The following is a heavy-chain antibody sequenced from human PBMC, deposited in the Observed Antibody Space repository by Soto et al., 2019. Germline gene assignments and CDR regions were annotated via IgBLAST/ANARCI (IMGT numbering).Heavy chain of an antibody. CDR3: ARDGGMSAVAAQRRYFDY. CDR2: IDYSGNT. D-gene: IGHD6-19*01. V-gene: IGHV4-59*01. J-gene: IGHJ4*02. CDR1: GDSISSYY. Sequence: PSETLSLTCTVSGDSISSYYWTWIRQPPGKGLEWIGYIDYSGNTNYNPSLKSRVTISVDTSKNQFSLKLNSVTAADTAIYYCARDGGMSAVAAQRRYFDYWGQGTLVTVSS.